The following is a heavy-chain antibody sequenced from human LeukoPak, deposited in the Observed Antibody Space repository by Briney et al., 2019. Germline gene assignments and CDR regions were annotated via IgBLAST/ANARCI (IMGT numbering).Heavy chain of an antibody. J-gene: IGHJ6*02. CDR3: ARDSRYSYGSGGMDV. D-gene: IGHD3-10*01. CDR1: GGSISSFY. Sequence: SETLSLTCTVSGGSISSFYWTWIRQTPRKGLEWIGSVYYTGSTNYNPSLKSRVTISIDTSRSQFSLKLTSVTVADTAVYYCARDSRYSYGSGGMDVWGQGTTVTVSS. V-gene: IGHV4-59*01. CDR2: VYYTGST.